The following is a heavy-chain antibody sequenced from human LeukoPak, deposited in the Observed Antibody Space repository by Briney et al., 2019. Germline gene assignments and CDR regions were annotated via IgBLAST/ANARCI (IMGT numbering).Heavy chain of an antibody. CDR1: GYTFAAYW. Sequence: PGESLKISCKGSGYTFAAYWIAWVRQKSGKGLECMGVIYPGDSDTRYSSSFQGQVTVSADKSTNTAYLHWSSLEASDTAMYFCARGGFGTASSSRRRPEQFDLWGHGTLVSVSA. D-gene: IGHD3-3*01. CDR2: IYPGDSDT. J-gene: IGHJ1*01. V-gene: IGHV5-51*01. CDR3: ARGGFGTASSSRRRPEQFDL.